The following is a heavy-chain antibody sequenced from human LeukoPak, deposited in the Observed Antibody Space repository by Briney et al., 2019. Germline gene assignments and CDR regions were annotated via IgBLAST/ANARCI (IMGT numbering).Heavy chain of an antibody. V-gene: IGHV3-48*01. CDR2: ISSTGSTV. CDR3: ARCTTGRTFGSLREIKRSREIDY. Sequence: GGSLRLSCAASGFTFSSYSMSWVRQAPGKGLEWISYISSTGSTVYYADSVEGRFTISRDNAQNSLYLQMNNLRAEDTAVYYCARCTTGRTFGSLREIKRSREIDYWGQGTLVTVSS. D-gene: IGHD1-1*01. J-gene: IGHJ4*02. CDR1: GFTFSSYS.